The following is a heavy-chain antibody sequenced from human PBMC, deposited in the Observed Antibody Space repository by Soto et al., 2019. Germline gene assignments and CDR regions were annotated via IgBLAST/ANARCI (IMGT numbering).Heavy chain of an antibody. D-gene: IGHD3-10*01. CDR1: GGSISNDGYD. CDR2: IYYSGST. CDR3: ARGINMVVFDI. V-gene: IGHV4-31*03. J-gene: IGHJ3*02. Sequence: PSGTLSLTCTVSGGSISNDGYDWGWIRQGPGKGLEGIGYIYYSGSTYYNPSLKSRVTISVDTSKNQFSLKLSSVTAADTAAYYFARGINMVVFDIWGEGRMVTLS.